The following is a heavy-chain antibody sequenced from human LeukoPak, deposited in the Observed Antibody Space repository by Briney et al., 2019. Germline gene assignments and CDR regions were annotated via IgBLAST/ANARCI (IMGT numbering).Heavy chain of an antibody. D-gene: IGHD3-10*01. V-gene: IGHV3-23*01. J-gene: IGHJ3*02. CDR1: GFTFSSYA. CDR2: ISGSGGST. Sequence: GGSLRLSCAASGFTFSSYAMSWVRQAPGKGLEWVSAISGSGGSTYYADSVKGRFTISRDNSKNTLYLQMNSLRAEDTAVYYCAKSSPMVRGVISAFDIWGQGTMVTVSS. CDR3: AKSSPMVRGVISAFDI.